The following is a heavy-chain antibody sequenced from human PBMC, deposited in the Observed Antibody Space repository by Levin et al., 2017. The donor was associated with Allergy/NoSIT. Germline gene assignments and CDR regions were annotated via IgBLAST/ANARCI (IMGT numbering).Heavy chain of an antibody. V-gene: IGHV3-30*03. CDR3: ARVRIVLQFVEWLETGDMDV. D-gene: IGHD3-3*01. CDR2: ISYDGNKK. Sequence: PGGSLRLSCAASGFTFSSYGMHWVRQAPGKGLEWVAFISYDGNKKYYRDSVKGRLTISRDNSKNTLFLQMNSLRVEDTAIYDCARVRIVLQFVEWLETGDMDVWGQGTTVTVSS. CDR1: GFTFSSYG. J-gene: IGHJ6*02.